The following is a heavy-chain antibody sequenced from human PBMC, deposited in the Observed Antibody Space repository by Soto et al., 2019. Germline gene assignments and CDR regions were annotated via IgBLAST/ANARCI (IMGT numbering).Heavy chain of an antibody. CDR1: GDTFSNFS. CDR3: AGGCTVIRGAPQVDWFDH. CDR2: IIPLFRLA. Sequence: QVQLVQSGAEVKRPGSSVKVSCRASGDTFSNFSVNWVRQAPGQGLEGMGGIIPLFRLADYAQKFQGRLTITADHSTSTTFMELSGLTSKDTAFYYCAGGCTVIRGAPQVDWFDHWGQGTLVIVSS. J-gene: IGHJ5*02. V-gene: IGHV1-69*17. D-gene: IGHD3-10*01.